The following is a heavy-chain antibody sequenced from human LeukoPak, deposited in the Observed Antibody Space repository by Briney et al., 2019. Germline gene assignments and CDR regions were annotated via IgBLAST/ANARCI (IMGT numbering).Heavy chain of an antibody. D-gene: IGHD2-21*02. CDR1: GYTFTSYY. CDR3: ARSNTYCGGDCYPEYFQH. Sequence: ASVKVSCKASGYTFTSYYMHWVRQAPGQGLEWRGIINPSGGSTSYAQKFQGRVTMTRDMSTSTVYMELSSLRSEDTAVYYCARSNTYCGGDCYPEYFQHWGQGTLVTVSS. V-gene: IGHV1-46*01. J-gene: IGHJ1*01. CDR2: INPSGGST.